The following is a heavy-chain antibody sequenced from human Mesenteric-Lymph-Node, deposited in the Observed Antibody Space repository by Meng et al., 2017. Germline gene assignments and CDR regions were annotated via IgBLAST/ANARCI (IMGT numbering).Heavy chain of an antibody. J-gene: IGHJ3*02. Sequence: GGSLRLSCAASGFTFSSYAMHWVRQAPGKGLEWVAVISYDGSNKYYADSVKGRFTISRDNSKNTLYLQMNSLRAEDTAVYYCAREDHAKGLTIFAFDIWGQGTMVTVSS. CDR3: AREDHAKGLTIFAFDI. V-gene: IGHV3-30*01. CDR1: GFTFSSYA. CDR2: ISYDGSNK. D-gene: IGHD5-24*01.